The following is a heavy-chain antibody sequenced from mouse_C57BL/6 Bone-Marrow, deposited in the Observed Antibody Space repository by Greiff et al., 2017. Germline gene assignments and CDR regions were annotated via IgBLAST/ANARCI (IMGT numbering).Heavy chain of an antibody. V-gene: IGHV1-81*01. CDR1: GYTFTSYG. D-gene: IGHD1-1*01. Sequence: QVQLQQSGAELARPGASVKLSCKASGYTFTSYGISWVKQRTGQGLEWIGEIYPRSGNTYYNEKFKGKATLTADKSSSTAYMELRSLTSEDSAVYVCARSPPIYYYGSSYGYYAMDYWGQGTSVTVSS. CDR2: IYPRSGNT. J-gene: IGHJ4*01. CDR3: ARSPPIYYYGSSYGYYAMDY.